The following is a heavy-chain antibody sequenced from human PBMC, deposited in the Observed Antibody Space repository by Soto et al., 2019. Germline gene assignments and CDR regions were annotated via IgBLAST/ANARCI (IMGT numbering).Heavy chain of an antibody. CDR2: ISHDGSNK. D-gene: IGHD6-13*01. V-gene: IGHV3-30*18. J-gene: IGHJ4*02. CDR1: GFTFSSYG. CDR3: AKGDRIAAAGHFDY. Sequence: QVQLVESGGGVVQPGRSLRLSCAASGFTFSSYGMHWVRQAPGKGLEWVSVISHDGSNKYYADSVKGRFTISRDNYKNTLYLQMNSMRAEDTAVYYCAKGDRIAAAGHFDYWGQGTLVIVSS.